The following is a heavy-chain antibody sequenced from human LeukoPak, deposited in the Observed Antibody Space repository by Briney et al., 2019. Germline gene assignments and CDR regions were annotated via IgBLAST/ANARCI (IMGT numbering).Heavy chain of an antibody. CDR1: GGTFSSYA. J-gene: IGHJ4*02. D-gene: IGHD3-22*01. Sequence: GASVKVSCKASGGTFSSYAISWVRQAPGQGLEWMGRIIPILGIANYAQKFQGRVTITADKSTSTAYMELSSLRSEDTAVYYCARVTMIVDRESDYWGQGTLVTVSS. CDR2: IIPILGIA. CDR3: ARVTMIVDRESDY. V-gene: IGHV1-69*04.